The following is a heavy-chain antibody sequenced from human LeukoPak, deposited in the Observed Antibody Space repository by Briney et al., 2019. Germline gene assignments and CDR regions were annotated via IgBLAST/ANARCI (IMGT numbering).Heavy chain of an antibody. Sequence: PGGSLRLSCAASGFTFSSYEMNWVRQGPGKGLEWVSYISSSGGTMYYADSVKGRFTISRDNAKNSLYLHMSSLRAEDTALYYCARDRGSTMVRSFDIWDQGTMVTVSS. CDR1: GFTFSSYE. J-gene: IGHJ3*02. V-gene: IGHV3-48*03. D-gene: IGHD4/OR15-4a*01. CDR3: ARDRGSTMVRSFDI. CDR2: ISSSGGTM.